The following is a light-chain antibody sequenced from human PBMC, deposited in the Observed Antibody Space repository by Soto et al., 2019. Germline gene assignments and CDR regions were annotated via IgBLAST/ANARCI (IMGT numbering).Light chain of an antibody. CDR1: QGISSA. Sequence: AIQLTQSPSSLSASVGDRVTITCRASQGISSALAWYQQKPGKAPKLLIYDASSLESGVPSRFSGSGSGTDFPLTISSLQPEDFASYYWQQFNSYPLLTFGGGTKVEIK. CDR3: QQFNSYPLLT. J-gene: IGKJ4*01. V-gene: IGKV1-13*02. CDR2: DAS.